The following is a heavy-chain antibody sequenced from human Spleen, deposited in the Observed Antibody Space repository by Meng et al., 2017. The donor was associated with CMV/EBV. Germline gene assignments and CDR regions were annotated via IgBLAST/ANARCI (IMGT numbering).Heavy chain of an antibody. CDR2: IGTAGDT. D-gene: IGHD3-16*02. V-gene: IGHV3-13*03. CDR1: GFTFSSYD. CDR3: ARDITPLVISYFDS. J-gene: IGHJ4*02. Sequence: GESLKISCAACGFTFSSYDMHWVRQATGKGLEWVSAIGTAGDTYYPGSVKGQSTISRENAKNSLYLQMNSLRAEDTAIYYCARDITPLVISYFDSCGQGTLVTVSS.